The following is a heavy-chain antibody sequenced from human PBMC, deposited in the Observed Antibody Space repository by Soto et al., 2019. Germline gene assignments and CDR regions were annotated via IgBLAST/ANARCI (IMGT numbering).Heavy chain of an antibody. D-gene: IGHD6-19*01. Sequence: GGSLRLSCAASGFTFSNFAMSWVRQAPGKGLEWVSAISGSGTSTYDADSVKGRFSISRDNSKNTLYLQMNSLRAEDTAVYYCAKDRKSCSGWYWDYWGQGTLVTVSS. V-gene: IGHV3-23*01. CDR3: AKDRKSCSGWYWDY. J-gene: IGHJ4*02. CDR1: GFTFSNFA. CDR2: ISGSGTST.